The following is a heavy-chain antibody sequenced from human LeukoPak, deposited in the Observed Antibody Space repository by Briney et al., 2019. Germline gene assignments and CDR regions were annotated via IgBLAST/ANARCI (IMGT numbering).Heavy chain of an antibody. Sequence: SVKGSCKASGGTFSSYAISWVRQAPGQGLEWKGGIIPIFGTANYAQKFQGRVTITADESTSTAYMELSSLRSEDTAVYYCARDKDVLEWLTGMDVWGQGTTVTVSS. CDR1: GGTFSSYA. D-gene: IGHD3-3*01. CDR2: IIPIFGTA. V-gene: IGHV1-69*13. CDR3: ARDKDVLEWLTGMDV. J-gene: IGHJ6*02.